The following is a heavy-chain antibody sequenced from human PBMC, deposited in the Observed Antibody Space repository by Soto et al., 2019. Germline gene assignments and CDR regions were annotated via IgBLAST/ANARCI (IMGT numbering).Heavy chain of an antibody. CDR1: GFSLSTSGVG. Sequence: QITLKESGPTLVKPTQTLTLTCTFSGFSLSTSGVGVGWIRQPPGKALEWLALIYWNDDKRYSPSLKSRLTITKDTSKNQVVLTMTNVDPVDTATYYCAHRGSSWSQKRDDYWGQGILVTVSS. V-gene: IGHV2-5*01. CDR2: IYWNDDK. D-gene: IGHD6-13*01. J-gene: IGHJ4*02. CDR3: AHRGSSWSQKRDDY.